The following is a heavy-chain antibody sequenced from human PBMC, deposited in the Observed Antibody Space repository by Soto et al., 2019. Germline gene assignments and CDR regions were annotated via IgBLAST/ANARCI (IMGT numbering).Heavy chain of an antibody. V-gene: IGHV3-30-3*01. D-gene: IGHD3-10*01. J-gene: IGHJ4*02. CDR2: ISYDGSNK. Sequence: GGSLRLSCAASGFTFSSYAMHWVRQAPGKGLEWVAVISYDGSNKYYADSVKGRFTISRDNSKNTLYLQMNSLRAEDTAVYYCARDSLSSRGVIGYWGQGTLVTVSS. CDR3: ARDSLSSRGVIGY. CDR1: GFTFSSYA.